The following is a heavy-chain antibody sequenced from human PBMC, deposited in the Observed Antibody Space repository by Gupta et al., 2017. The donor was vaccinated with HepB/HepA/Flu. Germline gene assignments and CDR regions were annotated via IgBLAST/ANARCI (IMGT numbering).Heavy chain of an antibody. CDR1: GYRFSSYG. CDR2: VSGYNGNT. V-gene: IGHV1-18*01. CDR3: ARDLGLDH. Sequence: QIQLVQSGPEVKKPGASVKVSCKASGYRFSSYGMSWVRQAPGQGLEYMGWVSGYNGNTKYGQKFRGRVNMTTDISTSTAYLELGSLQSDDTAVYYCARDLGLDHWGQGTRVTVPS. J-gene: IGHJ4*02.